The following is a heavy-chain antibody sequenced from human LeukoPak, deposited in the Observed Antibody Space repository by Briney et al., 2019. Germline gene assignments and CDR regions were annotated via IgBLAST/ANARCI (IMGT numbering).Heavy chain of an antibody. CDR2: IYHSGST. CDR1: GDSITSRTYY. CDR3: ARGGQQLVPFDP. D-gene: IGHD6-13*01. V-gene: IGHV4-39*07. J-gene: IGHJ5*02. Sequence: SETLSLTCTVSGDSITSRTYYWGWIRQPPGKGLEWIGTIYHSGSTYFNPSLKSRVTISVDTSKNQFSLKLSSVTAADTAVYYCARGGQQLVPFDPWGQGTLVTVSS.